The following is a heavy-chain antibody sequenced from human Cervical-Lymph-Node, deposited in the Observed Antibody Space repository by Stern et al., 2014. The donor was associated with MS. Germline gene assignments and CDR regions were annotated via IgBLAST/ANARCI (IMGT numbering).Heavy chain of an antibody. D-gene: IGHD6-19*01. J-gene: IGHJ4*02. V-gene: IGHV3-23*04. CDR3: AKSNGIAVSAY. CDR2: ISNSGDNT. CDR1: EVTFTDYA. Sequence: EVQLVESGGGLVQPGGSLRLSCIDSEVTFTDYAMTWVRQAPGKGLEWVSGISNSGDNTYYADSVKGRFTISRDNSKNTLYLQMNSLRVEDTAVYYCAKSNGIAVSAYWGQGTLVTVSS.